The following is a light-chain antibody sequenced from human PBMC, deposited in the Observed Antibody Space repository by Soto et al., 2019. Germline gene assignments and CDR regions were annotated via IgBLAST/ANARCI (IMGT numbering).Light chain of an antibody. CDR3: ETGDSKNV. V-gene: IGLV4-60*02. CDR1: SGHSSYI. CDR2: LEGSGSY. J-gene: IGLJ1*01. Sequence: QPVLTQSSSASASLGSSVKLTCTLSSGHSSYIIAWHQQQPGKAPRYLMKLEGSGSYNKGSGVPDRFSGSSSGADRYLTITNLQFEDEADYYCETGDSKNVFGTGTKLTVL.